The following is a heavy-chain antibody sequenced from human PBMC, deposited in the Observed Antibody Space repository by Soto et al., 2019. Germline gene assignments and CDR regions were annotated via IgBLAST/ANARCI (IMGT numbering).Heavy chain of an antibody. V-gene: IGHV3-13*05. CDR2: ISAAGDP. J-gene: IGHJ6*02. Sequence: EVQLVESGGGLVQPGGSLRLSCEASGFTFRNYDMHWVRQGTGKGLEWVSGISAAGDPDYADSVEGRFTISRENAQNSFFLPMNSLRVGDTAVYYCARTDRDFYGRDVWGQGTTVIVSS. CDR3: ARTDRDFYGRDV. CDR1: GFTFRNYD.